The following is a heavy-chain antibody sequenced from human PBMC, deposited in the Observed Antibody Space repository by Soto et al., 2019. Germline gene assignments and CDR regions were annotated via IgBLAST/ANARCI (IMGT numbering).Heavy chain of an antibody. J-gene: IGHJ4*02. V-gene: IGHV1-18*01. CDR2: ISAYNGNT. Sequence: ASVKVSCKASGYTFTSYGISWVRQAPGQGLEWMGWISAYNGNTNYAQKLQGRVTMTTDTSTSTAYMELRSLRSDDTAVYYCARDDVLGYCSSTSCYPDYWGQGTLVTVSS. CDR3: ARDDVLGYCSSTSCYPDY. CDR1: GYTFTSYG. D-gene: IGHD2-2*01.